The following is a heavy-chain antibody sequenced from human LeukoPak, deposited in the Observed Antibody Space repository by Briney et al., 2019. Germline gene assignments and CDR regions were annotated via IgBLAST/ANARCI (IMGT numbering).Heavy chain of an antibody. CDR2: IYTSGST. CDR3: ARDSRLKIIAAAGTTAGYYFDY. CDR1: GGSISSGSYY. J-gene: IGHJ4*02. D-gene: IGHD6-13*01. V-gene: IGHV4-61*02. Sequence: PSETLSLTCTVSGGSISSGSYYWSWIRQPAGKGLEWIGRIYTSGSTNYNPSLKSRVTMSVDTSKNQFSLKLSSVTAADTAVYYCARDSRLKIIAAAGTTAGYYFDYWGQGTLVTVSS.